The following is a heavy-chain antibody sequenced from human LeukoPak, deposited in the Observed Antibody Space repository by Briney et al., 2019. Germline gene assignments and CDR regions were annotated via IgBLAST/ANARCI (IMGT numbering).Heavy chain of an antibody. CDR2: IRSDGTYK. CDR1: GFTFSTYG. V-gene: IGHV3-30*02. Sequence: GGSLRLSCAASGFTFSTYGMHWVRQAPGKGLEWVSFIRSDGTYKYYADSVKGRFTISRDNSKNTLYLQMNSLRAEDTAVYYCAREPDGDPYYYYYYMDVWGKGTTVTVSS. D-gene: IGHD2-21*02. CDR3: AREPDGDPYYYYYYMDV. J-gene: IGHJ6*03.